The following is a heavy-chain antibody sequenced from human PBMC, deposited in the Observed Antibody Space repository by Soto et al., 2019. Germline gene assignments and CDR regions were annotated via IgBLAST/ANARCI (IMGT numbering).Heavy chain of an antibody. D-gene: IGHD6-19*01. Sequence: HGESLKISCKGSGYSFTSYWIGWVRQMPGKGLEWMGIIYPGDSDTRYSPSFQGQVTISADKSISTAYLQWSSLKASDTAMYYCAREQADSSGWNWFDPWGQGTLVTVSS. V-gene: IGHV5-51*01. CDR1: GYSFTSYW. CDR3: AREQADSSGWNWFDP. J-gene: IGHJ5*02. CDR2: IYPGDSDT.